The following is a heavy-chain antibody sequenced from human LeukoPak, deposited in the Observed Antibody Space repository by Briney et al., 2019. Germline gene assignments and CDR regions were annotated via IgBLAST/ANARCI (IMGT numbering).Heavy chain of an antibody. D-gene: IGHD4-17*01. V-gene: IGHV4-59*01. CDR3: ASFVIYGDYGFDY. J-gene: IGHJ4*02. CDR1: GGSISSYY. Sequence: SETLSLTCTVSGGSISSYYWSWLRQPPGKGLEWIGYIYYSGRTNYNPSLKSRVTISVDTSKNQFSLKLSSVTAADTAVYYCASFVIYGDYGFDYWGQGPRVTVSS. CDR2: IYYSGRT.